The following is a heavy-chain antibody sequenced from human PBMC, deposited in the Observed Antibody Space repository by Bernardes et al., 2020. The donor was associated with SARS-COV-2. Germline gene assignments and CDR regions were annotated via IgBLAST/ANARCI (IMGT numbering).Heavy chain of an antibody. CDR1: GFTFNSYA. CDR3: AKDQVSLHSGNYCDY. Sequence: GGSLRLSCAASGFTFNSYAMSWVRQAPGKGLEWVSAISGGGGSTYYADSVKGHFTISRDNSKNTLYLQMNSLRAEDTAVYHCAKDQVSLHSGNYCDYWGQGTLVTVSS. CDR2: ISGGGGST. V-gene: IGHV3-23*01. J-gene: IGHJ4*02. D-gene: IGHD2-15*01.